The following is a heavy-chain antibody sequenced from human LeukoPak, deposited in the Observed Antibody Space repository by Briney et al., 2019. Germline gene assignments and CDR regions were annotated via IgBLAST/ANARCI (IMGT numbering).Heavy chain of an antibody. CDR3: TKGRVATVGGAKYAMDV. D-gene: IGHD5-12*01. CDR2: ITGDGAGT. Sequence: GGSLRLSCAPSGFIFDDYAMHWVRQAPGKGLEWVSLITGDGAGTYYEDSVRGRFTISRDNSKNSLYLIMNSLRTEDTALYYCTKGRVATVGGAKYAMDVWGQGTTVTVSS. V-gene: IGHV3-43*02. CDR1: GFIFDDYA. J-gene: IGHJ6*02.